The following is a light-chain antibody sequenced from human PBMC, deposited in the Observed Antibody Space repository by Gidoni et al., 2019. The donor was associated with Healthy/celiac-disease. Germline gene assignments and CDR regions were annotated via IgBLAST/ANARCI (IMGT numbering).Light chain of an antibody. CDR2: WTS. CDR3: QQYNSTPPT. CDR1: QSVLYSSNNKDY. Sequence: DIVMTQSSASPAVFLGERATINCKSSQSVLYSSNNKDYLAWYQQKPGQPPKLLIYWTSTRESGFPDRFSGSGSGTDFTLTISSLQAEDVAVYYCQQYNSTPPTFGQGTKLEIK. J-gene: IGKJ2*01. V-gene: IGKV4-1*01.